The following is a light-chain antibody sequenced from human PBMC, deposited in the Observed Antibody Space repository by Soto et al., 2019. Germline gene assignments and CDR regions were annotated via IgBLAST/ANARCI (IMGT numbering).Light chain of an antibody. V-gene: IGKV1-27*01. Sequence: DIQMTQSPSSLSASVGDRVTITCRASQAISNYLAWYQQKPGRVPELLIYGASSLQSGVTSRFSGSGSGTDFTLTISSLQPEDVATYYCQKYSSAPFTFGPGTNVDIK. J-gene: IGKJ3*01. CDR2: GAS. CDR1: QAISNY. CDR3: QKYSSAPFT.